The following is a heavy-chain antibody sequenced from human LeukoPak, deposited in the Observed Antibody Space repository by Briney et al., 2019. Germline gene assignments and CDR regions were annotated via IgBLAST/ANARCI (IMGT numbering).Heavy chain of an antibody. CDR2: ISVSGGST. Sequence: PGGSLRLYCAASGFTFTSYAMIWLRQAPGKGLEWVSAISVSGGSTYYADSVKGRFTISRHNHKKPLYLQMNSLRAEDTAVYDCAKDIWSGLRAFDIWGQGTMVTVCS. J-gene: IGHJ3*02. D-gene: IGHD5-18*01. CDR3: AKDIWSGLRAFDI. CDR1: GFTFTSYA. V-gene: IGHV3-23*01.